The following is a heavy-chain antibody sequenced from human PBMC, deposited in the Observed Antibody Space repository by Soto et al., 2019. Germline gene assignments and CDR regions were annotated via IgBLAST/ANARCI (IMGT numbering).Heavy chain of an antibody. CDR2: IIPIFGTA. CDR3: PREAIIMVWGVPHYSYAMDV. Sequence: SVKVYCKASGGTFSSYAISWVRQAPGQGLEWMGGIIPIFGTANYAQKFQGRVTITADESTSTAYMELSSLRSEDTAVYYCPREAIIMVWGVPHYSYAMDVRCKEITLNVS. V-gene: IGHV1-69*13. D-gene: IGHD3-10*01. CDR1: GGTFSSYA. J-gene: IGHJ6*04.